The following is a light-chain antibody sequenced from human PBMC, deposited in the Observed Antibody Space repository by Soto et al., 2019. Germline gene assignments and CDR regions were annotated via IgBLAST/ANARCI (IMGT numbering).Light chain of an antibody. CDR3: SSYAGSNNWGV. CDR2: EGS. V-gene: IGLV2-14*02. Sequence: QSVLTQPASVSGSPGQSITISCTGTSSDVGSYNLVSWYQQHPGKAPKLMIYEGSKRPSGVPDRFSGSKSGNTASLTVSGLQAEDEADYYCSSYAGSNNWGVFGTGTKLTVL. J-gene: IGLJ1*01. CDR1: SSDVGSYNL.